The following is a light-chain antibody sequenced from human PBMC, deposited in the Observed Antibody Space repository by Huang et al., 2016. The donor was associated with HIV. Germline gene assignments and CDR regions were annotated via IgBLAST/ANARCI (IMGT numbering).Light chain of an antibody. CDR1: QSVNGN. Sequence: EIVMTQSPATLSVSPGKRATLSCRASQSVNGNLAWYQQTPGQAPRLLIYGASTRATVVSVRFSGSGSGTEFTLTISSLQSEDSAFYYCQQYNNWFTFGQGTRLDIK. V-gene: IGKV3-15*01. CDR2: GAS. CDR3: QQYNNWFT. J-gene: IGKJ5*01.